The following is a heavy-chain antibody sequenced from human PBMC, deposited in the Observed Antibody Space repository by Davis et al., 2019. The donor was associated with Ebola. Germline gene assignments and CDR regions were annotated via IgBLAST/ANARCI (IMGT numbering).Heavy chain of an antibody. V-gene: IGHV3-48*02. CDR3: ARGVGGC. D-gene: IGHD4-23*01. J-gene: IGHJ4*02. CDR2: ISSSSSTI. CDR1: GFTVSSNY. Sequence: GESLKISCAASGFTVSSNYMNWVRQAPGKGLEWVSYISSSSSTIYYAYSVKGRFTISRDNAKNSLYLQMNSLRDDDTAVYYCARGVGGCWGQGTLVTVSS.